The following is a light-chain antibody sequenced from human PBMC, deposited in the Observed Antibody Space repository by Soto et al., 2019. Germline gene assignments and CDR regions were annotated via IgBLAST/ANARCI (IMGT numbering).Light chain of an antibody. V-gene: IGLV1-40*01. CDR3: QSYDSSLTVV. CDR1: SSNIGAGYD. CDR2: GTT. Sequence: QAVVTQPPSVSGAPGQRVTISCTGSSSNIGAGYDVHWYQQFPGTTPKFLIYGTTNRPSGVPARFSASKSCTSASLDITGLQAEDEAEYCCQSYDSSLTVVFGGGTKVTVL. J-gene: IGLJ2*01.